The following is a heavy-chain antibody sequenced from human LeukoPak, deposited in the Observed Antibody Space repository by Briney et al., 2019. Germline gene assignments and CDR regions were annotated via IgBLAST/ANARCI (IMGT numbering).Heavy chain of an antibody. CDR3: AKDRPQYCSSVSCYVFDS. CDR1: GYTLTELS. D-gene: IGHD2-2*01. J-gene: IGHJ4*02. CDR2: FDPEDGET. V-gene: IGHV1-24*01. Sequence: RGASVKVSCKVSGYTLTELSMHWVRQAPGKGLEWMGGFDPEDGETIYAQKFQGRVTMTEDTSTDTAYMELSSLRAEDTALYYCAKDRPQYCSSVSCYVFDSWGQGTLVTVSS.